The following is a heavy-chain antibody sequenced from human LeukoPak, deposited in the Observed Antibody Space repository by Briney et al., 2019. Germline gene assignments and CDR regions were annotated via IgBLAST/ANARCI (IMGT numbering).Heavy chain of an antibody. J-gene: IGHJ4*02. CDR2: VYYSGST. CDR1: GGSVSGYY. CDR3: ARIHRYCSGGACYVLDN. V-gene: IGHV4-59*02. Sequence: SETLSLTCVVSGGSVSGYYWGWIRQPPGRGLEWIGYVYYSGSTNYNPSFKSRITISVDTSRSQFSLQLSSVTAADTAVYYCARIHRYCSGGACYVLDNWGQGTLVAVSS. D-gene: IGHD2-15*01.